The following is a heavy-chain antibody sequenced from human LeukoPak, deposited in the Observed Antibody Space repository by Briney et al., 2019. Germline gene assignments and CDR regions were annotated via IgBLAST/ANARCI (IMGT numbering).Heavy chain of an antibody. CDR3: ARESDDAFDI. V-gene: IGHV1-8*03. CDR2: MNPNSGNT. Sequence: ASVKVSCKASGYTFTSYGISWVRQAPGQGLEWMGWMNPNSGNTGYAQKFQGRVTITRNTSISTAYMELSSLRSEDTAVYYCARESDDAFDIWGQGTMVTVSS. J-gene: IGHJ3*02. CDR1: GYTFTSYG.